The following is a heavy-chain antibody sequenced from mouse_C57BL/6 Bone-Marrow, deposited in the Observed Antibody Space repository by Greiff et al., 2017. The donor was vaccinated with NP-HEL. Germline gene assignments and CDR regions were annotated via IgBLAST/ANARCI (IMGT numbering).Heavy chain of an antibody. D-gene: IGHD1-1*01. J-gene: IGHJ4*01. V-gene: IGHV5-4*01. CDR3: ARDLVIVANYYAMDY. Sequence: EVNVVESGGGLVKPGGSLKLSCAASGFTFSSYAMSWVRQTPEKRLEWVATISDGGSYTYYPDNVKGRFTISRDYAKNNLYLQMSHLKSEDTAMYYCARDLVIVANYYAMDYWGQGTSVTVSS. CDR1: GFTFSSYA. CDR2: ISDGGSYT.